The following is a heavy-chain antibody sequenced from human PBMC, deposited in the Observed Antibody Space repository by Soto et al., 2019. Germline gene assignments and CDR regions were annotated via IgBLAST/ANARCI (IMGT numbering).Heavy chain of an antibody. D-gene: IGHD2-2*02. Sequence: QVQLVESGGGVVQPATSLRLSCAASGFTFSGYGMHWVRQAPGKGLEWVAVIWSDGSQKYYADSVKGRFTFSRDNSKNTRYLQMNSLRAEDTAVYFCARDGPTAVLPATIDSWGQGTLVTVSS. CDR1: GFTFSGYG. V-gene: IGHV3-33*01. CDR2: IWSDGSQK. J-gene: IGHJ4*02. CDR3: ARDGPTAVLPATIDS.